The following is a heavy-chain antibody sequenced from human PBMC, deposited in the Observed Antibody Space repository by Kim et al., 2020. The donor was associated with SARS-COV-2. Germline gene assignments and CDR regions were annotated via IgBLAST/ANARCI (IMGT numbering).Heavy chain of an antibody. D-gene: IGHD3-3*01. J-gene: IGHJ4*02. CDR1: GFTFSDYY. CDR3: ARGNDFWSGAPDY. CDR2: ISSSSSYT. V-gene: IGHV3-11*03. Sequence: GGSLRLSCAASGFTFSDYYMSWIRQAPGKGLEWVSYISSSSSYTNYADSVKGRFTISRDNAKNSLYLQMNSLRAEDTAVYYCARGNDFWSGAPDYWGQGTLVTVSS.